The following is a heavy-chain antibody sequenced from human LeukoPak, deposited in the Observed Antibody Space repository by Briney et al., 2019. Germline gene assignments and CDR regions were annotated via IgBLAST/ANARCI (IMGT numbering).Heavy chain of an antibody. J-gene: IGHJ4*02. CDR2: ISASSTYI. CDR3: ARIAIGSLGAYYMDV. V-gene: IGHV3-21*01. Sequence: GGSLRLSCAASGFMFTSYSMNWVRQAPGKGLEWVSSISASSTYIFYGDSVKGRFTLSRDNARSSLYLQMNGLRAEDTAVYYCARIAIGSLGAYYMDVWGQGTLVTVSS. CDR1: GFMFTSYS. D-gene: IGHD3-10*01.